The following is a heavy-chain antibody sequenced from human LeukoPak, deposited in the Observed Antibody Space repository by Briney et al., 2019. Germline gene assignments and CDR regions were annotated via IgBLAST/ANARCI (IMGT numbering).Heavy chain of an antibody. J-gene: IGHJ6*02. CDR1: GFTFSSYS. CDR3: AREGYCSGGSCYSGGHYYGMDV. V-gene: IGHV3-21*01. D-gene: IGHD2-15*01. Sequence: GGSLRLSCAASGFTFSSYSMNWVRQAPGKGLEWVSSISSSSSYIYYADSVKGRFTISRDNAKNSLYLQMNSLRAEDTAVYYCAREGYCSGGSCYSGGHYYGMDVWGQGTTVTVSS. CDR2: ISSSSSYI.